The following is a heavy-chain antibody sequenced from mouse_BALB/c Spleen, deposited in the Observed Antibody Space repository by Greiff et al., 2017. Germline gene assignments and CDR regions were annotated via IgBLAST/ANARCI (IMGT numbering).Heavy chain of an antibody. CDR3: TRGGYGSSYIAY. CDR2: INPSNGGT. Sequence: QVQLKESGAELVKPGASVKLSCKASGYTFTSYYMYWVKQRPGQGLEWIGEINPSNGGTNFNEKFKSKATLTVDKSSSTAYMQLSSLTSEDSAIYYCTRGGYGSSYIAYWGQGTLVTVSA. J-gene: IGHJ3*01. CDR1: GYTFTSYY. D-gene: IGHD1-1*01. V-gene: IGHV1S81*02.